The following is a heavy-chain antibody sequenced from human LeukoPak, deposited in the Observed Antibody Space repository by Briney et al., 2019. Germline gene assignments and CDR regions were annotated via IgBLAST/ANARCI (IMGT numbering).Heavy chain of an antibody. Sequence: SETLSLTCTASGGSTSGYYWSWIRQPAGEGLEWIGHIHTSGKTNYNLSLKSRVSMSVDTSKNQFSLKLTSVTAADTAVYYCVRGGSAAAAVFDYWGQGTLVTVSS. CDR1: GGSTSGYY. CDR2: IHTSGKT. D-gene: IGHD6-13*01. CDR3: VRGGSAAAAVFDY. J-gene: IGHJ4*02. V-gene: IGHV4-4*07.